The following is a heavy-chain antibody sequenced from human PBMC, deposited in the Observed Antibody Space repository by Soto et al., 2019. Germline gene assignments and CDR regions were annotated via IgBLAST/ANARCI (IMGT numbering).Heavy chain of an antibody. J-gene: IGHJ4*02. CDR2: ISWNSGSI. CDR1: GFTFDDYA. CDR3: AKGPLTNDYIWGSYRSGTHFFDY. Sequence: GGSLRLSCAASGFTFDDYAMHWVRQAPGKGLEWVSGISWNSGSIGYADSVKGRFTISRDNAKNSLYLQMNSLRAEDTALYYCAKGPLTNDYIWGSYRSGTHFFDYWGQGTLVTVSS. V-gene: IGHV3-9*01. D-gene: IGHD3-16*02.